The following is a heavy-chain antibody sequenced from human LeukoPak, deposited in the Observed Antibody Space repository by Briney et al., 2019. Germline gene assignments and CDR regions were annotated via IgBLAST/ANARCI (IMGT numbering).Heavy chain of an antibody. CDR2: IYYSGST. V-gene: IGHV4-59*01. Sequence: SETLSLTCTVSGDSISSYYWSWIRQPAGKGQEWIGYIYYSGSTNYNPSLKSRVTISVDTSKNQFSLKLSSVTAADTAVYYCARHGYSSGSLAWFDPWGQGTQVTVSS. CDR3: ARHGYSSGSLAWFDP. CDR1: GDSISSYY. D-gene: IGHD6-19*01. J-gene: IGHJ5*02.